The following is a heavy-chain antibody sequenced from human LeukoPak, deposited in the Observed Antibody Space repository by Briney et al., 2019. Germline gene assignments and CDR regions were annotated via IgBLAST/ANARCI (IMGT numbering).Heavy chain of an antibody. CDR2: ISYDGSNK. CDR1: GFTFSSYA. D-gene: IGHD2-8*01. CDR3: AKAYGVYYFMDV. V-gene: IGHV3-30*04. Sequence: GGSLRLSCAASGFTFSSYAMHWVRQAPGKGLEWVAVISYDGSNKYYADSVKGRFTISRDNSKNTLYLQMNSLGGEDTAVYYCAKAYGVYYFMDVWGKGTTVTVSS. J-gene: IGHJ6*03.